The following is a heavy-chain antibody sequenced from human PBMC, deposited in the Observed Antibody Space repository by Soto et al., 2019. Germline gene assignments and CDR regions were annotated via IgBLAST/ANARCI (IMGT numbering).Heavy chain of an antibody. CDR3: AREDIAAAVMIYYFDY. V-gene: IGHV3-21*01. J-gene: IGHJ4*02. Sequence: EVQLVESGGGLVKPGGSLRLSCAASGFTFSSYSMNWVRQAPGKGLEWVSSISSSSSYIYYADSVKGRFTISRDNAKNSLYLQMNSLRAEDTAVYYWAREDIAAAVMIYYFDYWGQGTLVTVSS. CDR2: ISSSSSYI. CDR1: GFTFSSYS. D-gene: IGHD6-13*01.